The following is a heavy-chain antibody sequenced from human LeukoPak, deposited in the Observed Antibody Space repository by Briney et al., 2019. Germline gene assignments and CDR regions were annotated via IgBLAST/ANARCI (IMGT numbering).Heavy chain of an antibody. CDR2: IKRRTDGGTT. D-gene: IGHD5-24*01. CDR3: NTDHDGFNPGF. Sequence: KPGGSLRLSCAAVGFTFSNAWMSWVRQAAGKGLEWVGRIKRRTDGGTTDYAAPVKGRFTLSRDDSKDTMYLQMNSLQIEDTAVYSCNTDHDGFNPGFWGQGTLVTVSS. V-gene: IGHV3-15*01. J-gene: IGHJ4*02. CDR1: GFTFSNAW.